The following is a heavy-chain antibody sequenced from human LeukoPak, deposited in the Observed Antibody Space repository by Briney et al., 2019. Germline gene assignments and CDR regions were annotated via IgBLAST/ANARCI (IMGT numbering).Heavy chain of an antibody. Sequence: ASVKVSCMASGYTFTSYGISWVRQAPGQGREWMGWISADNGNTNYAQKLQGRVTMTTDTSTSTAYMELRSLRSDDPAVYYCARDEGFRYNWNDVGFDYWGQGTLVTVSS. D-gene: IGHD1-1*01. CDR1: GYTFTSYG. V-gene: IGHV1-18*01. J-gene: IGHJ4*02. CDR2: ISADNGNT. CDR3: ARDEGFRYNWNDVGFDY.